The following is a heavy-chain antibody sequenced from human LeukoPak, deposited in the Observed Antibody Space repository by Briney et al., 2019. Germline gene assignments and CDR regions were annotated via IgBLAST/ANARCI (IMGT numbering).Heavy chain of an antibody. J-gene: IGHJ4*02. V-gene: IGHV3-30*01. D-gene: IGHD2-2*01. Sequence: PGGSLRLSCAASGFTFSSYAMHWVRQAPGKGLEWVAVISYDGSNKYYADSVKGRFTIPRDNSKNTLYLQMNSLRAEDTAVYYCARDLTGVVPAASPGLDYWGQGTLVTVSS. CDR1: GFTFSSYA. CDR3: ARDLTGVVPAASPGLDY. CDR2: ISYDGSNK.